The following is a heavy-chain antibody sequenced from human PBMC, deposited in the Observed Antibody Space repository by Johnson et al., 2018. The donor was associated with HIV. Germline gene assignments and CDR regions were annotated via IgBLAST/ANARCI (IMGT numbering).Heavy chain of an antibody. Sequence: VQLVESGGGVVQPGRSLRLSCAASGFTFSSYAMHWVRQAPRKGLEWVSGISWNSGSIGYADSVKGRFTISRDNAKNSLYLQMNSLRAEDTALYYCAKDMYETWLLLRGHAFDIWGQGTMVTVSS. J-gene: IGHJ3*02. CDR2: ISWNSGSI. V-gene: IGHV3-9*01. CDR3: AKDMYETWLLLRGHAFDI. D-gene: IGHD3-22*01. CDR1: GFTFSSYA.